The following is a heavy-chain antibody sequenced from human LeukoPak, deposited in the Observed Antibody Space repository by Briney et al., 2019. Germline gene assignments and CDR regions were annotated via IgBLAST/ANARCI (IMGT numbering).Heavy chain of an antibody. D-gene: IGHD1-26*01. J-gene: IGHJ6*03. V-gene: IGHV3-48*01. CDR1: GFTFSTYS. Sequence: GGSLRLSCAASGFTFSTYSMNWVRQAPGKGLEWVSYITSSSSTIYYADSVKGRFTISRDNSKNTLYLQMNSLRAEDTAVYYYAKGTRREYYYYYYMDVWGKGTTVTISS. CDR3: AKGTRREYYYYYYMDV. CDR2: ITSSSSTI.